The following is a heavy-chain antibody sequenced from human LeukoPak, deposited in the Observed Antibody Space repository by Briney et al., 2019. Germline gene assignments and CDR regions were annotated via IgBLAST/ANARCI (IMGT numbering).Heavy chain of an antibody. CDR3: ATSKPPLGAKDY. D-gene: IGHD1-26*01. J-gene: IGHJ4*02. CDR2: ISGSGGST. CDR1: GFTFSSYA. V-gene: IGHV3-23*01. Sequence: PGGSLRLSCAASGFTFSSYAMSWVRQAPGKGLGWVSAISGSGGSTYYADSVKGRFTISRDNSKNTLYLQMNSLRAEDTAVYYCATSKPPLGAKDYWGQGTLVTVSS.